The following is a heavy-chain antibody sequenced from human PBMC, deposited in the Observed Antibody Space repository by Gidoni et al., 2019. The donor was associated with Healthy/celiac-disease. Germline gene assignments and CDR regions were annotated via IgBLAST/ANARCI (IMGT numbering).Heavy chain of an antibody. CDR3: ARDPHHFYDPPPIYYYYGMDV. V-gene: IGHV4-31*02. CDR2: GST. Sequence: GSTYYNPSLKSRVTISVDTSKNQFSLKLSSVTAADTAVYYCARDPHHFYDPPPIYYYYGMDVWGQGTTVTVSS. J-gene: IGHJ6*02. D-gene: IGHD3-3*01.